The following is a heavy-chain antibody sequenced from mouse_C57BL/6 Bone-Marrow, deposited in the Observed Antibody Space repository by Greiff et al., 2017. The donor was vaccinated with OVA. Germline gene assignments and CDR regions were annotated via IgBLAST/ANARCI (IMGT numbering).Heavy chain of an antibody. Sequence: QVQLQQPGAELVKPGASVKMSCKASGYTFTSYWITWVKQRPGQGLEWIGDIYPGSGSTNYNEKFKSKATLTVDTSSSTAYIQLSSLTSEDSAVYYCASRGKYYRGYFDVWGTGTTVTVSS. V-gene: IGHV1-55*01. CDR1: GYTFTSYW. CDR2: IYPGSGST. D-gene: IGHD1-1*01. CDR3: ASRGKYYRGYFDV. J-gene: IGHJ1*03.